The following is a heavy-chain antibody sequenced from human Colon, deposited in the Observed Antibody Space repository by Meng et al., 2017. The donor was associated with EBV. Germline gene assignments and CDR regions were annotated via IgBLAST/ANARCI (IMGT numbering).Heavy chain of an antibody. D-gene: IGHD4-23*01. V-gene: IGHV4-39*01. Sequence: QLLLRESGLGLVKPSETPSLTCTVSGGPISRTGTCGGWIRQPPGKGLEWIGSQCHADDTYYNPSLMGRVTISVDTSKNQVSLKLTSVTAADTSIYYCARHTFSGNPGGIDSWGQGILVTVSS. CDR3: ARHTFSGNPGGIDS. CDR1: GGPISRTGTC. CDR2: QCHADDT. J-gene: IGHJ4*02.